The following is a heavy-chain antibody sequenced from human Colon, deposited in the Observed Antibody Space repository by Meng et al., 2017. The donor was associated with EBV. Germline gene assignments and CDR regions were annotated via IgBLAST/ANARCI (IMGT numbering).Heavy chain of an antibody. CDR2: INTHTGNP. D-gene: IGHD3-22*01. CDR3: ARGGPYPDSSGFHWYFDL. CDR1: GYTFINYA. V-gene: IGHV7-4-1*02. J-gene: IGHJ2*01. Sequence: QGRLVQSWSELKKPGASVKVSCKASGYTFINYAINWVRQAPGQGLEWMGWINTHTGNPTYGQGFTGRFVLSSDSSVSTANLQISSLKAEDTAVYYCARGGPYPDSSGFHWYFDLWGRGTLVTVSS.